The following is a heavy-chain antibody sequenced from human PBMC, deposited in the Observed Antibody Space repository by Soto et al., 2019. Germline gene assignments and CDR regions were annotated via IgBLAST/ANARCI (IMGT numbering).Heavy chain of an antibody. CDR1: GYTFTSYY. J-gene: IGHJ4*02. Sequence: QVQLVQSGAEVKKPGASVKVSCKASGYTFTSYYMHWVRQAPGQGLEWMGIINPSGGSTSYAQKFQGRVTMTRDTSTSTVYMELRSLRSEDTAVYYCARAPAGYGGDYWGQGTLVTVSS. CDR2: INPSGGST. D-gene: IGHD4-17*01. CDR3: ARAPAGYGGDY. V-gene: IGHV1-46*01.